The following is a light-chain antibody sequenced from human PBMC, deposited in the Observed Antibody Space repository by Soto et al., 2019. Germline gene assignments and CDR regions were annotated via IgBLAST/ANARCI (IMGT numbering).Light chain of an antibody. V-gene: IGLV1-40*01. CDR3: AAWDDSLSGVV. Sequence: QSVLTQPPSVSGAPGQRITISCTGSSSNIGARYEVQWYQQLPGTAPKLLIYANNDRPSGVPDRFSGSKSGTSASLAISGLRSEDEADYYCAAWDDSLSGVVFGGGTKLTVL. CDR1: SSNIGARYE. J-gene: IGLJ2*01. CDR2: ANN.